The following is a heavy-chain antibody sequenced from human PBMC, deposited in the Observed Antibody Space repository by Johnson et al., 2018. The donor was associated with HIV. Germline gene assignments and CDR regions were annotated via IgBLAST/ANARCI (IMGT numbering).Heavy chain of an antibody. Sequence: VQLVESGGGVVQPGRSLRLSCAASGFIFSSYGIHWVRQAPGKGLEWVSGISGSDFGPYYADSVRGRFTISRDNSKNTLYLQMNSLRAEDTAVYYCAKGLGGAFDIWGQGTMVTVSS. CDR3: AKGLGGAFDI. D-gene: IGHD3-16*01. J-gene: IGHJ3*02. CDR2: ISGSDFGP. V-gene: IGHV3-23*04. CDR1: GFIFSSYG.